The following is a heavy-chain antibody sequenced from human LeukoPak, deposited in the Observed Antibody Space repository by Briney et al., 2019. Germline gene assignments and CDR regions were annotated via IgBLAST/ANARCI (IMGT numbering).Heavy chain of an antibody. V-gene: IGHV3-66*01. J-gene: IGHJ4*02. CDR3: ARAPDESSYGYGNDY. Sequence: GGSLRLSCAASGFTVSSNYKSWVRQAPGKGLEWVSAIYSGGSTYYADSVKGRFTISRDNSKNTLYLQMNSLRAEDTAVYYCARAPDESSYGYGNDYWGQGTLVTVSS. CDR2: IYSGGST. D-gene: IGHD5-18*01. CDR1: GFTVSSNY.